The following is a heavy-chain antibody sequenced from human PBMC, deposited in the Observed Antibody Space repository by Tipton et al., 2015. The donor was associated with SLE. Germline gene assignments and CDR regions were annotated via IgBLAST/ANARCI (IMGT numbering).Heavy chain of an antibody. CDR1: GYTFTGYY. D-gene: IGHD3-3*01. J-gene: IGHJ3*02. CDR3: ARERRFLEWLLPEGDAFDI. CDR2: INPNSGDT. Sequence: QLVQSGAEVKKPGASVKVSCKASGYTFTGYYIHWVRQAPGQGLEWMGWINPNSGDTNYAQNFQGRVTMTGDTAISTAYMEISSLRSDDTAVYYCARERRFLEWLLPEGDAFDIWGQGTMVTVSS. V-gene: IGHV1-2*02.